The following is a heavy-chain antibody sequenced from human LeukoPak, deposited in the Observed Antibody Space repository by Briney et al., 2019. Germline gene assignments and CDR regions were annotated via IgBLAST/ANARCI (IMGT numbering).Heavy chain of an antibody. Sequence: GGSLRLSCAASGFTFSSYGVHWVRQAPGRGLEWVAFIWYDGSNKYYADSVKDRFSISRDNSKNTLYLQMNSLRAEDTAVHDCAKDFTVGYYYDSSGLNFDYWRRGTLVTVSS. CDR2: IWYDGSNK. CDR3: AKDFTVGYYYDSSGLNFDY. D-gene: IGHD3-22*01. J-gene: IGHJ4*02. CDR1: GFTFSSYG. V-gene: IGHV3-30*02.